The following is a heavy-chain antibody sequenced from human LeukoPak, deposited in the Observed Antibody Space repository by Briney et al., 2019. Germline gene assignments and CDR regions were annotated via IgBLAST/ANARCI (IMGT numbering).Heavy chain of an antibody. CDR2: ISYEGSNK. CDR1: GFTFSSYG. Sequence: PGGSLRLSCAASGFTFSSYGMHWVRQAPGRGLEWVAVISYEGSNKYYADSVKGRFTISRDNSKNTLYLQMNSLRAEDTAVYYCARPLGYCSDSRCPQSWFDPWGQGTLVTVSS. J-gene: IGHJ5*02. V-gene: IGHV3-30*03. CDR3: ARPLGYCSDSRCPQSWFDP. D-gene: IGHD2-15*01.